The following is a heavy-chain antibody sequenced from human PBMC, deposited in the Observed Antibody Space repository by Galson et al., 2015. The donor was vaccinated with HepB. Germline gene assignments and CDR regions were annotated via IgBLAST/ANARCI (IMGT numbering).Heavy chain of an antibody. CDR1: GFTFSSYT. J-gene: IGHJ4*02. D-gene: IGHD2-21*02. V-gene: IGHV3-21*01. Sequence: SLRLSCAGSGFTFSSYTMNWVRQAPGKGLEWVSSITCTSKYIYYADSVKGRFTISRDNAKNSLYLQMNSLRAEDTAVYYCAKSACSGDCYPDYWGQGTLVTVSS. CDR3: AKSACSGDCYPDY. CDR2: ITCTSKYI.